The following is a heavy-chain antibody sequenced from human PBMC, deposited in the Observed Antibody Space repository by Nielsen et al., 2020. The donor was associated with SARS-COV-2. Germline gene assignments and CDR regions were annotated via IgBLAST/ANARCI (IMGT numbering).Heavy chain of an antibody. Sequence: SETLSLTCTVSGGSISSGDYYWSWIRQPPGKGLEWIGYIYYSGSTNYNPSLKSRVTISVDTSKNQFSLKLSSVTAADTAVYYCARRLTTGDEYRENAFDTWGQGTMVTVSS. CDR2: IYYSGST. V-gene: IGHV4-61*08. CDR1: GGSISSGDYY. J-gene: IGHJ3*02. D-gene: IGHD7-27*01. CDR3: ARRLTTGDEYRENAFDT.